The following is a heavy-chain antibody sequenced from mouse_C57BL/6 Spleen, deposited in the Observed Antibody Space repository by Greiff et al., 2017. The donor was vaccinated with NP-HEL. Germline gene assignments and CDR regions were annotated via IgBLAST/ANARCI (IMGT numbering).Heavy chain of an antibody. CDR2: IDPENGDT. CDR3: THRAYYGSLFAY. D-gene: IGHD1-1*01. CDR1: GFNIKDDY. V-gene: IGHV14-4*01. Sequence: EVQLVESGAELVRPGASVKLSCTASGFNIKDDYMHWVKQRPEQGLEWIGWIDPENGDTEYASKFQGKATITADTSSNTAYLQLSSLTSEDTAVYYCTHRAYYGSLFAYWGQGTLVTVSA. J-gene: IGHJ3*01.